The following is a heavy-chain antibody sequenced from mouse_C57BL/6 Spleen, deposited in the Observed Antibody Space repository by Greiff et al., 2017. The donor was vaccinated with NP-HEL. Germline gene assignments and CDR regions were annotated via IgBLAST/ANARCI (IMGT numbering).Heavy chain of an antibody. J-gene: IGHJ3*01. CDR3: ARLLWPRFAY. CDR1: GYAFSSSW. CDR2: IYPGDGDT. V-gene: IGHV1-82*01. Sequence: QVQLKESGPELVKPGASVKISCKASGYAFSSSWMNWVKQRPGKGLEWIGRIYPGDGDTNYNGKFKGKATLTADKSSSTAYMQLSSLTSEDSAVYFCARLLWPRFAYWGQGTLVTVSA. D-gene: IGHD2-1*01.